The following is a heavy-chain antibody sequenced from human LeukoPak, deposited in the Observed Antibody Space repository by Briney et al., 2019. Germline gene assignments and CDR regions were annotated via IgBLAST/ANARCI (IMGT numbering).Heavy chain of an antibody. CDR3: ARVQKGIAAAGTGGGWFEP. CDR2: ISYSGDAT. V-gene: IGHV3-23*01. CDR1: GFTFNNYA. Sequence: GGSLRLSCAASGFTFNNYAMSWFRQTPGKGLDWVSTISYSGDATHYADSVRGQFTISRDNAKKSLYLQMNSLRAEDTAVYYCARVQKGIAAAGTGGGWFEPWGQGTLVTVS. J-gene: IGHJ5*02. D-gene: IGHD6-13*01.